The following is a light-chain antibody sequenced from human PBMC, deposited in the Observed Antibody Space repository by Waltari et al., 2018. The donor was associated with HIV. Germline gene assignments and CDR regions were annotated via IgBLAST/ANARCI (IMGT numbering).Light chain of an antibody. CDR1: SSNSGNTF. Sequence: QSVLTQPPSVSAAPGQKVTISCSVSSNSGNTFVSWYQHLPGAAPKLLIYDNNNRPSGISDRFSGSKSGTSATLGITGLQTGDEADYYCGTWDPRLGSAVFGGGTKLTVL. J-gene: IGLJ3*02. CDR3: GTWDPRLGSAV. V-gene: IGLV1-51*01. CDR2: DNN.